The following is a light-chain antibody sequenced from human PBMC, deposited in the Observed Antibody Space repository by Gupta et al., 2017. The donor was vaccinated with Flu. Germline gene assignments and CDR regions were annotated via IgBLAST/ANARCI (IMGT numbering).Light chain of an antibody. Sequence: EIVLTQSPATLSLSPGERATLSCRASQSVSSYLAWYQQKPGQAPRLPIYDASNRATGIPARFSGSGSGTDFTLTISSLGPEDCAVYYCQQRSNWHPLTFGGGTKVEIK. CDR3: QQRSNWHPLT. V-gene: IGKV3-11*01. J-gene: IGKJ4*01. CDR2: DAS. CDR1: QSVSSY.